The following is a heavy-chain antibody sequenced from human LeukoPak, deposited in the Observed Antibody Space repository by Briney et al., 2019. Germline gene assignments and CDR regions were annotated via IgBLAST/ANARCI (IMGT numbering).Heavy chain of an antibody. V-gene: IGHV1-2*02. J-gene: IGHJ6*02. D-gene: IGHD2-2*01. CDR2: INPNSSGT. CDR1: GYTFTGYY. Sequence: ASVKLSCKASGYTFTGYYMHWVRQAPGQGLEWMGWINPNSSGTNYAQKFQGRVTMTRDTSISTAYMELSRLRSDDTAVYYCARTPRGYCSSTSCYSGSGYYYYYGMDVWGQGTTVTVSS. CDR3: ARTPRGYCSSTSCYSGSGYYYYYGMDV.